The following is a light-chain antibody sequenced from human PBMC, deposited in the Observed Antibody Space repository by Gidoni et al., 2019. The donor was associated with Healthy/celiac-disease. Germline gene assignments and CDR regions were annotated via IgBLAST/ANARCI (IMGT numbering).Light chain of an antibody. CDR2: KAS. V-gene: IGKV1-5*03. CDR3: QQYNSSPF. J-gene: IGKJ4*01. CDR1: QSISSW. Sequence: DIQMTQSPSTLSASVGDRVTITCRASQSISSWLAWYQQKPGKAPKLLIYKASSLESGVPSRFSGSGSGTEFTLTISSLQPDDFATYYCQQYNSSPFFXGXTKVEIK.